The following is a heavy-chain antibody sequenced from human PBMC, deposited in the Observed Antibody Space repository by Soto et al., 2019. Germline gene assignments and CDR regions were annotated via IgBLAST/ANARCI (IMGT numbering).Heavy chain of an antibody. J-gene: IGHJ4*02. D-gene: IGHD3-16*02. CDR3: ARDRDYIWGSYRRYYFDY. CDR1: GYTFTSYA. CDR2: INAGNGNK. V-gene: IGHV1-3*01. Sequence: QVQLVQSGAEVKKPGASVKVSCKASGYTFTSYAMHWVRQAPGKGLEGRGWINAGNGNKKYSQKFQGRVTITRDTSASTAYMELSSLRSEDTAVYYCARDRDYIWGSYRRYYFDYWGQGTLVTVSS.